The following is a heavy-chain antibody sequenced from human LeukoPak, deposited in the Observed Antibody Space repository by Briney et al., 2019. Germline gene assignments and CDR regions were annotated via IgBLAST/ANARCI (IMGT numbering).Heavy chain of an antibody. V-gene: IGHV3-30*18. J-gene: IGHJ4*02. CDR2: ISYDGSNK. D-gene: IGHD3-3*01. Sequence: GGSLRLSCAASGFTFSSYGMHWVRQAPGKGLEWVAVISYDGSNKYYADSVKGRFTISRDNSKNTLYLQMNSLRAEDTAVYYCAKHGTDYDFWSGQYYFDYWGQGTLVTVSS. CDR3: AKHGTDYDFWSGQYYFDY. CDR1: GFTFSSYG.